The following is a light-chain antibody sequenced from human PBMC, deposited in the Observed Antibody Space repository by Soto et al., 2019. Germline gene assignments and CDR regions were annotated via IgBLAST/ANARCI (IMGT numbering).Light chain of an antibody. J-gene: IGLJ3*02. CDR3: SSYTSSSTRV. V-gene: IGLV2-14*01. Sequence: QSVLTQPASVSGSPGQSITISCTGTSSDVGGYNYVSWYQQHPGKAPKLMIYEVSNRPSGVSIRFSGSKSGNTASLTISGHQAEDEADYYCSSYTSSSTRVFGGGTKLTVL. CDR1: SSDVGGYNY. CDR2: EVS.